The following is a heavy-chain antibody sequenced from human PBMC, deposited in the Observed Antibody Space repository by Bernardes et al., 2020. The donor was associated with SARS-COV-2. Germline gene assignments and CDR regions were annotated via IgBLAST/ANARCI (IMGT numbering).Heavy chain of an antibody. D-gene: IGHD2-8*01. Sequence: GGSLRLSCAASAFTVSSNYMSWVRQAPGKGLEWVSLIYSGGGTNYADSVKGRFTISRDNSKNTVYLQMNSLRAEDAAIYYCARLSNGGFDYWGQGTLVTVSS. CDR3: ARLSNGGFDY. V-gene: IGHV3-53*01. CDR2: IYSGGGT. CDR1: AFTVSSNY. J-gene: IGHJ4*02.